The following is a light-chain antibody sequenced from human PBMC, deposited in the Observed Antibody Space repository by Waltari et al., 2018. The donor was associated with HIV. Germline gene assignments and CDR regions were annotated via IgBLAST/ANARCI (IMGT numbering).Light chain of an antibody. CDR1: ESVGSF. CDR3: QQFYNWPRT. J-gene: IGKJ1*01. V-gene: IGKV3-15*01. Sequence: EIVMTQSPVALSVSPGDRVTLSCRASESVGSFFAGYQQRPGQSPSLLMYGVSTRASGVSARFSGIGSGTEVNLTITSLQSDDSAIYFCQQFYNWPRTFGQGTTVEVK. CDR2: GVS.